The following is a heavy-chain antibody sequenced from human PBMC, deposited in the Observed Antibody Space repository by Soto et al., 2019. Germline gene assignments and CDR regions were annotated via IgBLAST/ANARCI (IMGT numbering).Heavy chain of an antibody. D-gene: IGHD6-13*01. V-gene: IGHV4-59*08. CDR1: GGSITSSS. J-gene: IGHJ4*02. CDR2: FYHSWST. Sequence: PSETLSLTCTVSGGSITSSSWSWIRQPPGKGLEWIGNFYHSWSTNNSPSLKSRRTVSFDTSKNQVSLKLSSVTAADTAVYYCARLLAYGSTWYYFDYWGQGTLVT. CDR3: ARLLAYGSTWYYFDY.